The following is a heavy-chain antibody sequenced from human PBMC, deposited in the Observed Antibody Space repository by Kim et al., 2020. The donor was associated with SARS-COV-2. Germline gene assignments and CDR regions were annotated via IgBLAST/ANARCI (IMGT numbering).Heavy chain of an antibody. J-gene: IGHJ4*02. CDR3: ARSAGEYRSFEF. D-gene: IGHD6-6*01. CDR2: INGGSGNT. CDR1: GYTFTNYP. V-gene: IGHV1-3*01. Sequence: ASVKVSCKASGYTFTNYPIHWVRQAPGQRLEWMGWINGGSGNTKYSQMFQGRVTITRDTSASTAYMELSSLTSEDTAVYYCARSAGEYRSFEFWGQGTLVTVSS.